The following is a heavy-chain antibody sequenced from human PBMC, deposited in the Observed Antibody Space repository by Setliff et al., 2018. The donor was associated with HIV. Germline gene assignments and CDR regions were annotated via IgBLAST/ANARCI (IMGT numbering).Heavy chain of an antibody. CDR3: ARDYGDTPSYYYYYGMDV. J-gene: IGHJ6*02. CDR1: GGSISSGGYY. CDR2: IYYSGST. Sequence: PSETLSLTCTVSGGSISSGGYYWSWIRQHPGKGLEWIGYIYYSGSTYYNPSLKSRVTISVDTSKNQFSLKLSSATAADTAVYYCARDYGDTPSYYYYYGMDVWGQGTTVTVS. D-gene: IGHD4-17*01. V-gene: IGHV4-31*03.